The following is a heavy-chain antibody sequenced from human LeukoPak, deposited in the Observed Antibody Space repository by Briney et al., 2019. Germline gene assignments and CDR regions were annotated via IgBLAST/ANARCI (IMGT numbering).Heavy chain of an antibody. CDR3: ARQTGSGLFILP. CDR2: IYYSGNT. Sequence: SETLSLTCTVSGVSISSSNSYWGWIRQPPGKGLEWIGSIYYSGNTYYNASLKSQVSISIDTSKNQFSLRLTSVAAADTAVYYCARQTGSGLFILPGGQGTLVTVSS. D-gene: IGHD3/OR15-3a*01. J-gene: IGHJ4*02. V-gene: IGHV4-39*01. CDR1: GVSISSSNSY.